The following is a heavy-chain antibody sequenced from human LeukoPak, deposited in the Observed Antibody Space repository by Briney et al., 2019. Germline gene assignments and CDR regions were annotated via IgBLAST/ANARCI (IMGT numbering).Heavy chain of an antibody. CDR2: INQDGSQN. V-gene: IGHV3-7*01. Sequence: GGSLRLSCRASGFTFSSYWMNWVRQAPGKGLEWVANINQDGSQNQYVDSVKGRFTISRDNAKNSLYLQLNSLRVEDTAVYYCSRTGYRRNCADYWGQGTLVTVSS. CDR3: SRTGYRRNCADY. D-gene: IGHD1-7*01. CDR1: GFTFSSYW. J-gene: IGHJ4*02.